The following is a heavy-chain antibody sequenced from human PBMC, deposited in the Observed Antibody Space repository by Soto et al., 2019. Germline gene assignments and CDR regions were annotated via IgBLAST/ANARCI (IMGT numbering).Heavy chain of an antibody. CDR1: GFTFSSYV. V-gene: IGHV3-33*01. J-gene: IGHJ4*02. CDR3: ARDGDVNTGFGKDY. CDR2: IWHDGGNK. D-gene: IGHD3-16*01. Sequence: PGGSLRLSCAAPGFTFSSYVMHWVRQAPGKGLEWVAFIWHDGGNKFYAESVKGRFTISRDNSKNTLYLQMTSLSAEDTAMYYCARDGDVNTGFGKDYWGQGTMVTV.